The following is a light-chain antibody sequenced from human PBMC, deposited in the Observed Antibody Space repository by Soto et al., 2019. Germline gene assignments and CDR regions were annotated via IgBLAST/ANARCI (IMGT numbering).Light chain of an antibody. Sequence: EIVLTQSPATLSLSPGERATLSCRASQSVGSYFAWYQQKPGQAPRLLIYDAFSRATGIPARFSGSGSGTYFTLTISSLEPEDFAVYFCQQRSSCPLTFGGGTMVEIK. CDR2: DAF. CDR3: QQRSSCPLT. CDR1: QSVGSY. V-gene: IGKV3-11*01. J-gene: IGKJ4*01.